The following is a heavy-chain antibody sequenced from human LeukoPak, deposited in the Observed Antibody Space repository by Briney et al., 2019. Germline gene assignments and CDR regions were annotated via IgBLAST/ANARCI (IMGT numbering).Heavy chain of an antibody. D-gene: IGHD3-3*01. CDR2: INHSGST. CDR3: ARERGYPYYFDY. Sequence: PSETLSLTCAVYGGSFSDYYWSWIRQPPGKGLEWIGEINHSGSTNYNPSLKSRVTISVDTSKNQFSLKLSSVTAADTAVYYCARERGYPYYFDYWGQGTLVTVSS. CDR1: GGSFSDYY. J-gene: IGHJ4*02. V-gene: IGHV4-34*01.